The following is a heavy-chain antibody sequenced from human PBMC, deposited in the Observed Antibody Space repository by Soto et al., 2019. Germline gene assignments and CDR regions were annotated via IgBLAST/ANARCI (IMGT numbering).Heavy chain of an antibody. J-gene: IGHJ4*02. CDR2: ISYDGIHK. Sequence: QVQLVESGGGVVQPGRSLRLSCAASGFTFSTYGMSWVRQAPGKGLEWVAIISYDGIHKYYADSVKGRFTISRDNSRNTLYLQMNSLRAEDTAVYYCAKEIIAVSGPWDVDNWGQGTLVTVSS. CDR3: AKEIIAVSGPWDVDN. CDR1: GFTFSTYG. V-gene: IGHV3-30*18. D-gene: IGHD6-19*01.